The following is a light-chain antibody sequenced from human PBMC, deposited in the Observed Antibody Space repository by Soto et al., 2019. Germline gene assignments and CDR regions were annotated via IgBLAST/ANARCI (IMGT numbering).Light chain of an antibody. CDR2: DAS. Sequence: LLTQSPGTLSLSPGSRATLSCRASQSVSRSLTWYQQKPGQAPRLLIYDASTRATGIPPRFSGSGSGTDFTPTISSLEPEDFAVYYCQQRSNSFGGGTKVDIK. CDR1: QSVSRS. CDR3: QQRSNS. V-gene: IGKV3-11*01. J-gene: IGKJ4*01.